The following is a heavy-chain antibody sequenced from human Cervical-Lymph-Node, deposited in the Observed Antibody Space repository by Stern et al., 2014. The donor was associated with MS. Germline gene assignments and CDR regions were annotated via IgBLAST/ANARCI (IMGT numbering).Heavy chain of an antibody. CDR3: AKVSDDYDAHWFFDL. CDR1: GFTFSNYG. V-gene: IGHV3-23*04. Sequence: VQLVESGGGFVKPGGSLRLSCAVSGFTFSNYGMSWVRRAPGKGLEWFSAISGIGGSTFYADSVKGRFTISRNNFQNTLYLQMSSLRADDTAVYYCAKVSDDYDAHWFFDLWGRGTLVTVSS. D-gene: IGHD4-17*01. CDR2: ISGIGGST. J-gene: IGHJ2*01.